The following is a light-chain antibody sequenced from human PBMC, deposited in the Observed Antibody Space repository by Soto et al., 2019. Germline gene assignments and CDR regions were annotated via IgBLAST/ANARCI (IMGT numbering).Light chain of an antibody. CDR2: AAS. V-gene: IGKV1-9*01. J-gene: IGKJ4*01. CDR1: QGIASS. CDR3: QQFNSYPLT. Sequence: DIRLTQSPSFLSASVGDRVTITCRASQGIASSLAWYQQKAGKAPKLLIYAASTLESGVPSRFIGSGPGTEFTLTISSLQPEDFAIYYCQQFNSYPLTFGGGTKVEIK.